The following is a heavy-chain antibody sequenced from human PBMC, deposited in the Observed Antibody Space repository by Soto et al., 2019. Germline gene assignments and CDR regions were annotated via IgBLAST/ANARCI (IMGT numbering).Heavy chain of an antibody. J-gene: IGHJ5*02. CDR2: IIPIFGTA. D-gene: IGHD1-26*01. V-gene: IGHV1-69*06. CDR1: GGTFSSYA. Sequence: SVKVSCKXSGGTFSSYAISWVRQAPGQGLEWMGGIIPIFGTANYAQKFQGRVTITADKSTSTAYMELSSLRSEDTAVYYCARDDGSSMSFGPWGQGTLVTVSS. CDR3: ARDDGSSMSFGP.